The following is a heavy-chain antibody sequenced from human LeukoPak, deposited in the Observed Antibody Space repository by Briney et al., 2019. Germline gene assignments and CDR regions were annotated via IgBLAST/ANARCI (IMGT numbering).Heavy chain of an antibody. D-gene: IGHD3-22*01. CDR3: ARGHYYDSSGYYYRAFDI. CDR1: GGSISSSSYY. CDR2: IYYSGST. J-gene: IGHJ3*02. V-gene: IGHV4-39*07. Sequence: SETLSLTCTVSGGSISSSSYYWGWIRQPPGKGLEWIGSIYYSGSTYYNPSLKSRVTISVDASKNQFSLKLSSVTAADTAVYYCARGHYYDSSGYYYRAFDIWGQGTMVTVSS.